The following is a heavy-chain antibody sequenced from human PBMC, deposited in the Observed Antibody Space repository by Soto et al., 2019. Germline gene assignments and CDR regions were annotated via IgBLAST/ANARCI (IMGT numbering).Heavy chain of an antibody. CDR1: GGTFSSYA. V-gene: IGHV1-69*13. CDR2: IIPIFGTA. D-gene: IGHD2-15*01. J-gene: IGHJ4*02. Sequence: SVKVSCKASGGTFSSYAISWVRQAPGQGLEWMGGIIPIFGTANYAQKFQGRVTITADESTSTAYMELSSLRSEDTAVYYCARDGWGYCSGGSCYPPYFDYWGQGTLVTVSS. CDR3: ARDGWGYCSGGSCYPPYFDY.